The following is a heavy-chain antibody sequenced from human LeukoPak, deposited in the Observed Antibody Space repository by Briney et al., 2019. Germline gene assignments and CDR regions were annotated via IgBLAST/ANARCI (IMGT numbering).Heavy chain of an antibody. CDR1: GFTFRSYG. CDR3: TRGVVVTAIRKVDY. V-gene: IGHV3-30*03. Sequence: GGSLRLSCAASGFTFRSYGMHWVRQAPGKGLEWVAVISSDGSSKNYADSMKGQFTISRDDSKSIVYLQMNSLRTEDTAVYYCTRGVVVTAIRKVDYWGQGTLVTVSS. CDR2: ISSDGSSK. D-gene: IGHD2-21*02. J-gene: IGHJ4*02.